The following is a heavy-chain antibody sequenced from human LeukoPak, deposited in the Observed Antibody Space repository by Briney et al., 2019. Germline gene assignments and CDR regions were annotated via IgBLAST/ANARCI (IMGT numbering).Heavy chain of an antibody. CDR1: GFTFSSYW. D-gene: IGHD2-21*02. V-gene: IGHV3-7*01. CDR2: IKQDGSEK. Sequence: GGSLRLSCAASGFTFSSYWMSWVRQAPGKGLEWVANIKQDGSEKYYVDSVKGRFTISRDNAKNSLYLQMNSLRAEDTAVYYCARDRGGDHSDDAFDIWGQGTMVTVSS. J-gene: IGHJ3*02. CDR3: ARDRGGDHSDDAFDI.